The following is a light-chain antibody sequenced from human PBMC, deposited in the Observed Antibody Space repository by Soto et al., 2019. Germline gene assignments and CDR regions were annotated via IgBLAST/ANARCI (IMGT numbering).Light chain of an antibody. J-gene: IGLJ3*02. CDR1: SSDVGAYDF. CDR2: EVS. CDR3: SSYTSISSLGGV. V-gene: IGLV2-14*01. Sequence: QSALTQPASVSGSPGQSVTISCTGTSSDVGAYDFVSWYQQHPGKAPKVMIYEVSDRPSGVSNRFSGSKSGNTASLTISGLQAEDEAHYYCSSYTSISSLGGVFGGGTKLTVL.